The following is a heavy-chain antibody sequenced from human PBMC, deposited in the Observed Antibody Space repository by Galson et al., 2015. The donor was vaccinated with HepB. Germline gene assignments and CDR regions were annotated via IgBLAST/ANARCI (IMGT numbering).Heavy chain of an antibody. CDR3: AKDPIFGASGWFYFDY. CDR1: GFRFSNYA. CDR2: ITGSGGST. D-gene: IGHD3-3*01. J-gene: IGHJ4*02. Sequence: SLRLSCAASGFRFSNYAMSWVRQAPGKGLEWVSGITGSGGSTYYAAPVKGRFTISRDNTKNTLYLQMRGLRADDTAVYYCAKDPIFGASGWFYFDYWGQGTVVTVSS. V-gene: IGHV3-23*01.